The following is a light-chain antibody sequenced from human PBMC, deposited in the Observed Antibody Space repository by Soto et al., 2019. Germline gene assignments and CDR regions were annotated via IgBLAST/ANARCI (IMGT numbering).Light chain of an antibody. J-gene: IGKJ1*01. CDR2: KAS. CDR3: LQYRSYSP. Sequence: DIQMTQSPSTLSASVGDRVTITCRANQSIVSWLAWYQHKPGKAPNLLIYKASTLESGVPSRFSGSGFATDLPFNIRSQQPDVLATYFCLQYRSYSPFGQGT. V-gene: IGKV1-5*03. CDR1: QSIVSW.